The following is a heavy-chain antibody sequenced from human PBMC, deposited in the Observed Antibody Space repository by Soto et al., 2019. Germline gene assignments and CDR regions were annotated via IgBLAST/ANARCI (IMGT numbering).Heavy chain of an antibody. CDR1: GFTFSSYA. D-gene: IGHD6-13*01. CDR3: AREDSSSWYPYYYYYGMDV. V-gene: IGHV3-30-3*01. J-gene: IGHJ6*02. Sequence: GGSLRLSCAASGFTFSSYAMHWVRQAPGKGLEWVAVISYDGSNKYYADSVKGRFTISRDNSKNTLYLQMNGLRAEDTAVYYCAREDSSSWYPYYYYYGMDVWGQGTTVTVSS. CDR2: ISYDGSNK.